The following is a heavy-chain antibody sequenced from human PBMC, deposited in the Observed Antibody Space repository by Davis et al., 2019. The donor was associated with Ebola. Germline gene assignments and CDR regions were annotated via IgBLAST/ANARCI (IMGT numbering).Heavy chain of an antibody. V-gene: IGHV3-23*01. CDR1: GFTFSSYA. J-gene: IGHJ6*02. D-gene: IGHD3-10*01. CDR2: ISGSGGST. Sequence: PGGSLRLSCAASGFTFSSYAMSWVRQAPGKGLEWVSAISGSGGSTYYADSVKGRFTISRDNSKNTLYLQMNSLRAEDTAVYYCASQGMVRGVQYYYGMDVWGQGTTVTVSS. CDR3: ASQGMVRGVQYYYGMDV.